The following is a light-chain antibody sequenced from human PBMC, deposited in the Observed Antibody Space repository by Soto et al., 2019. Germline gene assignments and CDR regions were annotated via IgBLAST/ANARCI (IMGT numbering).Light chain of an antibody. Sequence: QSALTQPASVSGSPGQSITISCTGTSSDVGGFKYVSWYQQPPGKAPKLMIYEISNRPSGVSNRFSGSKSGNTASLTISGLQAEDEADYYCSSYTTRGTWVFGGGTKLTVL. V-gene: IGLV2-14*01. CDR1: SSDVGGFKY. CDR3: SSYTTRGTWV. CDR2: EIS. J-gene: IGLJ3*02.